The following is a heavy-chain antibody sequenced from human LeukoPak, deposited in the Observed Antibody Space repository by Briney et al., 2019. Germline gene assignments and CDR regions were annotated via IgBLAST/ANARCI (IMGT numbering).Heavy chain of an antibody. CDR3: AKCRSLSPASATNY. Sequence: PGRSLRLSCAASGFTFSSYAMHWVRQAPGKGLEWVAVISYDGSNKYYADSVKGRFTISRDNSKNTLYLQMNSLRAEDMAVYYCAKCRSLSPASATNYWGQGTLVTVSS. V-gene: IGHV3-30-3*02. CDR1: GFTFSSYA. D-gene: IGHD2-15*01. J-gene: IGHJ4*02. CDR2: ISYDGSNK.